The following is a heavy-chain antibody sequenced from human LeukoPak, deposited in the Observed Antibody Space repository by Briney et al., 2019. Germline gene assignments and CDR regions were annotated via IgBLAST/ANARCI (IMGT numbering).Heavy chain of an antibody. CDR1: GFTFSSYA. CDR3: AKGRCSSTSCYIDY. CDR2: ISWNSGSI. J-gene: IGHJ4*02. V-gene: IGHV3-9*01. D-gene: IGHD2-2*02. Sequence: PGGSLRLSCAASGFTFSSYAMSWVRQAPGKGLEWVSGISWNSGSIDYADSVKGRFTISRDNAKNSLYLQMNSLRAEDTALYYCAKGRCSSTSCYIDYWGQGTLVTVSS.